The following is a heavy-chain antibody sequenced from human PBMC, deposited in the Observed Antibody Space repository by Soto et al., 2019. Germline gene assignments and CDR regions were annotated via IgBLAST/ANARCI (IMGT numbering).Heavy chain of an antibody. CDR2: LRAHNGNT. CDR1: GYTFTSYG. D-gene: IGHD1-1*01. J-gene: IGHJ4*02. V-gene: IGHV1-18*01. Sequence: QVHLVQSGAEVKKPGASVKVSCKASGYTFTSYGITWVRQAPGQGREWTGWLRAHNGNTDYEQKLQGRVIVTRDTSTSTAYMELRSLRSDYTAVYYCARGRYGDYWGQGALVTVSS. CDR3: ARGRYGDY.